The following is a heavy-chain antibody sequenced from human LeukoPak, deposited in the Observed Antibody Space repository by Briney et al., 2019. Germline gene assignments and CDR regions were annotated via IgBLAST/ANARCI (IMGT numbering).Heavy chain of an antibody. Sequence: PSQTLSLTCTVSGGSISSGSYYWSWIRQPAGKGLEWIGRIYTSGSTNYNPSLKSRVTISVDTSKNQFSLKLSSVTAADTAVYYCARDRGDYGGFDAFDIWGQGTMVTVSS. V-gene: IGHV4-61*02. D-gene: IGHD4-17*01. CDR1: GGSISSGSYY. J-gene: IGHJ3*02. CDR3: ARDRGDYGGFDAFDI. CDR2: IYTSGST.